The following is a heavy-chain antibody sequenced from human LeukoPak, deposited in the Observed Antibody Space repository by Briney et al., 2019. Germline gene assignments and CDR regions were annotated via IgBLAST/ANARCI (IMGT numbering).Heavy chain of an antibody. CDR2: ISHDGSNK. J-gene: IGHJ4*02. CDR1: GFTFSSYC. D-gene: IGHD1-26*01. Sequence: GGSLRLSCAASGFTFSSYCMHWVRQAPGKGLEWVAVISHDGSNKYYSDSVKGRFTISRDNSKNTLYLQMNSLRVEDTAVYFCARRGGSYFDYWGQRTLVSVSS. CDR3: ARRGGSYFDY. V-gene: IGHV3-30*03.